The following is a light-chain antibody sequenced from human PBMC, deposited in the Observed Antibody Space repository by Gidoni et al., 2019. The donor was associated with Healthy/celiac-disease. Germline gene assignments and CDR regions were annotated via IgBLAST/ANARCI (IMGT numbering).Light chain of an antibody. CDR2: GAS. Sequence: ETVLTQSPGTLSLSPGERATLSCRASKSVSSSYLAWYQQKPGQAPRLLIYGASSRATGIPDRFSGSGSGTDFTLTISRLEPEDFAVYYCQQYGSSPRITFGQGTRLEIK. J-gene: IGKJ5*01. CDR1: KSVSSSY. CDR3: QQYGSSPRIT. V-gene: IGKV3-20*01.